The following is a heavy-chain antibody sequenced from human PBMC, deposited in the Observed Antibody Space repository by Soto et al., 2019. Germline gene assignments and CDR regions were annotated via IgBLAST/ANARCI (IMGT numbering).Heavy chain of an antibody. CDR1: GYTFTEYD. V-gene: IGHV1-8*01. CDR2: VSPENKNP. D-gene: IGHD1-1*01. Sequence: QVQVIQSRAEVKKPGASVKVSCKTSGYTFTEYDINWVRQAPGQGPEYMGWVSPENKNPGYAPQFRGRVSMTTDTNISTAYLEVTNLTYEHTAVYYCEVTTGYWGQGTMVTVSS. J-gene: IGHJ4*02. CDR3: EVTTGY.